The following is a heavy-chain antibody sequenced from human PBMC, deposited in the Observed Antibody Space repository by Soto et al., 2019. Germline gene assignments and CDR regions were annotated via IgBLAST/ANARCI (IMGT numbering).Heavy chain of an antibody. V-gene: IGHV3-7*01. D-gene: IGHD3-3*02. CDR3: AREYAFLEWLLKENYYYYGMDV. CDR2: IKQDGSEK. CDR1: GFTFSSYW. Sequence: PGVSLRLSCAASGFTFSSYWMTWVRQAPGKGLEWVANIKQDGSEKYYVDSVKGRFTISRDNAKNSLYLQMNSLRAEDSAVYYCAREYAFLEWLLKENYYYYGMDVWGQGTTVTVSS. J-gene: IGHJ6*02.